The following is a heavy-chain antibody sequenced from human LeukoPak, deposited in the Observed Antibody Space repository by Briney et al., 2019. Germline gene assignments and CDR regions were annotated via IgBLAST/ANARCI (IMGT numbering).Heavy chain of an antibody. CDR1: GFTFNNYN. V-gene: IGHV3-21*01. CDR2: ITSSGTYI. J-gene: IGHJ5*02. Sequence: PGGSLRLACATSGFTFNNYNMNWVRQAPGRALEWVSSITSSGTYIFYADSVKGRFTISRDNAKNSLYLQMNSLRAEDTAVYYCARDSIAAADEGWFDPWGQGTLVTVSS. D-gene: IGHD6-13*01. CDR3: ARDSIAAADEGWFDP.